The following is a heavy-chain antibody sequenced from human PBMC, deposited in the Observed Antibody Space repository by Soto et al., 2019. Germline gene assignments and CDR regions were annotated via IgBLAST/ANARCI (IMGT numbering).Heavy chain of an antibody. J-gene: IGHJ4*02. D-gene: IGHD3-22*01. CDR1: GFTFTSST. V-gene: IGHV1-58*01. CDR2: IVVGSGNT. CDR3: AAGDSSGYYYWEFDY. Sequence: SVKVSCKASGFTFTSSTVQWVRQARGQRLEWIGWIVVGSGNTNYAQKFQERVTITRDMSTSTAYMELSSLRSEDTAVYYCAAGDSSGYYYWEFDYWGQGTLVTVSS.